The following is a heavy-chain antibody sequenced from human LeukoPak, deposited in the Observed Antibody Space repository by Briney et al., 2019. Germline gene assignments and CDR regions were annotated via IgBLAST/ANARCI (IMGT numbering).Heavy chain of an antibody. V-gene: IGHV1-2*02. CDR3: ARDMVRGVRCLGY. CDR2: INPNSGGT. Sequence: ASVKVSCKTSGYTFTTYAISWVRQAPGQGLEWMGWINPNSGGTNYAQKFQGRVTMTRDTSISTAYMELSRLRSDDTAVYYCARDMVRGVRCLGYWGQGTLVTVSS. J-gene: IGHJ4*02. D-gene: IGHD3-10*01. CDR1: GYTFTTYA.